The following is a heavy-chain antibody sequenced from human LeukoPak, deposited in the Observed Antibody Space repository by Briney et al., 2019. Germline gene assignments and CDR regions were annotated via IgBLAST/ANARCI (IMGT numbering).Heavy chain of an antibody. J-gene: IGHJ4*02. CDR2: ISFSGSA. CDR1: GDSISTSYYY. D-gene: IGHD2/OR15-2a*01. CDR3: ARDRWNIGNY. V-gene: IGHV4-39*07. Sequence: SETLCLTCAVSGDSISTSYYYWGWIRQPPGKGLEWIGSISFSGSAYYNPSLQSRVTISVDTSKNQFSLRLNSVTTADTAVYYSARDRWNIGNYWGQGILVTVSS.